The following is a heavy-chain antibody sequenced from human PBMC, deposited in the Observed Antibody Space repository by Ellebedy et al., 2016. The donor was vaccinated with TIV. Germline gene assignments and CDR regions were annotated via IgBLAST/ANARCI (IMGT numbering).Heavy chain of an antibody. CDR1: GFTVSSNY. D-gene: IGHD5-12*01. V-gene: IGHV3-66*01. CDR2: IYNGSNT. J-gene: IGHJ4*02. CDR3: ARLDGAATIAFDY. Sequence: PGGSLRLSCAASGFTVSSNYMSWVRQAPGKGLEWVSVIYNGSNTYYADSVKGRFTISRDNSKNTLYIQMNSLRAEDTAVYYCARLDGAATIAFDYWGQGTLVTVSS.